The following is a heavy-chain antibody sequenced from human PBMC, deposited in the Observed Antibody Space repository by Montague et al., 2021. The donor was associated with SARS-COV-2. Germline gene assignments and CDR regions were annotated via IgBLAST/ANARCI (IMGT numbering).Heavy chain of an antibody. CDR1: GFSLNTSGMC. D-gene: IGHD4-17*01. Sequence: PALVKPTQTLTLTCTSSGFSLNTSGMCVSWIRQPPGKALEWLALIDWDEDQYYSTSLKTRLTISKDTSKDQVFLTLTKMDPIDTDTYYCARGYGGYRDYCMDGWGQGTPVTVSS. CDR2: IDWDEDQ. CDR3: ARGYGGYRDYCMDG. J-gene: IGHJ6*02. V-gene: IGHV2-70*01.